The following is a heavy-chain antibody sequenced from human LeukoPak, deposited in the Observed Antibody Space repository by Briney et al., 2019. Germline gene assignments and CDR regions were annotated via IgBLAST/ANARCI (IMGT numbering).Heavy chain of an antibody. CDR2: IRYDGSNK. CDR3: AKDRLAVTVGGMDV. V-gene: IGHV3-30*02. Sequence: PGGSLRLSCAASGFTFSSYGMHWVRQAPGKGLEWVAFIRYDGSNKYYADSVKGRFTISRDNSKNTLYLQMNSLRAEDTALYYCAKDRLAVTVGGMDVWGQGTTVTVSS. CDR1: GFTFSSYG. J-gene: IGHJ6*02. D-gene: IGHD1-14*01.